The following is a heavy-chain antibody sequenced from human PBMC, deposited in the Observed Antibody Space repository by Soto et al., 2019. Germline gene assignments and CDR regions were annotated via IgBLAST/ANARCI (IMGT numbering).Heavy chain of an antibody. Sequence: SVKVSCKASGGAFGRYSVSWVRQAPGQGLEWIGGVIPVFNTSNYSLKFQGRVAIFADLSTSTVFMELRSLRSEDTALYYCARGDEMTAVTIFEYWGQGTLVTVS. CDR3: ARGDEMTAVTIFEY. CDR2: VIPVFNTS. J-gene: IGHJ4*02. CDR1: GGAFGRYS. D-gene: IGHD4-17*01. V-gene: IGHV1-69*13.